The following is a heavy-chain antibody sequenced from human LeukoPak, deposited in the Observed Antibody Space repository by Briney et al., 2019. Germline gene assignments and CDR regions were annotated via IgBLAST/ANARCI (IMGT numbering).Heavy chain of an antibody. V-gene: IGHV4-59*01. J-gene: IGHJ4*02. Sequence: SETLSLTCTVSGGSISSYYWSWIRQPPGKGLEWIGYIYYSGSTNYNPSLKSRVTISVDTSKNQFSLKLSSVTAADTAVHYCARALTGAHFDYWGQGTLVTVSS. D-gene: IGHD7-27*01. CDR2: IYYSGST. CDR1: GGSISSYY. CDR3: ARALTGAHFDY.